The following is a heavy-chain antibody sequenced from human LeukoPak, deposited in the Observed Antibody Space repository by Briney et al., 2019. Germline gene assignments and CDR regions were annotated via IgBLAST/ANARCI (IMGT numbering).Heavy chain of an antibody. Sequence: ASVKVSCTASGYTLTDYYMYWVRQAPGQGLEWMGRINPNSGGTNYAVNFQGRVTMTRDTSISTAYMELSRLRSDDTAIYYCAREEDSSGYYPFDYWGQGTLVTVSS. V-gene: IGHV1-2*06. CDR2: INPNSGGT. CDR3: AREEDSSGYYPFDY. J-gene: IGHJ4*02. CDR1: GYTLTDYY. D-gene: IGHD3-22*01.